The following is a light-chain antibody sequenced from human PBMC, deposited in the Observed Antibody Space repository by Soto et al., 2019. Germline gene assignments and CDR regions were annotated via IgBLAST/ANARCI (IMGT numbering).Light chain of an antibody. V-gene: IGKV3-20*01. Sequence: EIVLTQSPGTLSLSPGERATLSCRASQSVSSSYLAWYQQKPGQAPRLLIYGASSRATGIPDRFSGSGSGTDFTLTITRLEPEDFAVYYWQQYCSSRGTFGGGTKVEIK. J-gene: IGKJ4*01. CDR3: QQYCSSRGT. CDR1: QSVSSSY. CDR2: GAS.